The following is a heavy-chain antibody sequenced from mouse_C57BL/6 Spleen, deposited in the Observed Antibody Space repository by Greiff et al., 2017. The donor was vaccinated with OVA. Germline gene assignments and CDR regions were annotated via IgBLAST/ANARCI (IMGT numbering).Heavy chain of an antibody. CDR1: GYSFTSYY. D-gene: IGHD2-4*01. CDR3: ARLGDYDYVDY. V-gene: IGHV1-66*01. CDR2: IYPGSGNT. Sequence: QVQLQQSGPELVKPGASVKISCKASGYSFTSYYIHWVKQRPGQGLEWIGWIYPGSGNTKYNEKFKGKATLTADTSSSTAYMQLSSLTSEDSAVCYCARLGDYDYVDYWGQGTSLTVSS. J-gene: IGHJ2*02.